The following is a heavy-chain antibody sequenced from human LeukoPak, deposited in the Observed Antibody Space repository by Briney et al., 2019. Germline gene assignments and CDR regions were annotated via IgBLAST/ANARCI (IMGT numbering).Heavy chain of an antibody. D-gene: IGHD2-21*02. J-gene: IGHJ3*02. V-gene: IGHV1-8*01. CDR3: ASSKRMTAIPADAFDI. CDR1: GDTFTSYD. CDR2: MNPNSGNT. Sequence: ASVKVSCKASGDTFTSYDINWVRQATGQGREWMGWMNPNSGNTGYAQKFQGRVTMTRNTSISTAYMELSSLRSEDTAVYYCASSKRMTAIPADAFDIWGQGTMVTVSS.